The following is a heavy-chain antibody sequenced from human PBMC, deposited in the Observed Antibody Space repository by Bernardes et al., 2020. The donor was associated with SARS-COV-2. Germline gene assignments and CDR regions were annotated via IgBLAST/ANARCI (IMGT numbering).Heavy chain of an antibody. V-gene: IGHV3-66*01. J-gene: IGHJ6*02. CDR1: GLTVSDNY. Sequence: GRSLRLSCAASGLTVSDNYMTWVRQAPGKGLEWVALMYSGGSTYYADSVQGRFTVSRDNSKNTPYLQMNSLRAEDTAVYYCASVMATWDRGLFSNTYYFYGMDVWGQGTTLTVTS. D-gene: IGHD2-8*01. CDR3: ASVMATWDRGLFSNTYYFYGMDV. CDR2: MYSGGST.